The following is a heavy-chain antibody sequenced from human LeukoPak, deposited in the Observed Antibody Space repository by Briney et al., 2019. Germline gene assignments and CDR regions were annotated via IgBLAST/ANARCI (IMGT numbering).Heavy chain of an antibody. CDR3: ALGSRGVMTDWFDP. J-gene: IGHJ5*02. CDR1: GGTFSSYA. CDR2: IIPIFGTA. D-gene: IGHD3-10*01. V-gene: IGHV1-69*05. Sequence: ASVKVSCKASGGTFSSYAISWVRQAPGQGLEWMGGIIPIFGTANYAQKFQGRVTITTDESTSTAYMELSSLRSEDTAMYYCALGSRGVMTDWFDPWGQGTLVTVSS.